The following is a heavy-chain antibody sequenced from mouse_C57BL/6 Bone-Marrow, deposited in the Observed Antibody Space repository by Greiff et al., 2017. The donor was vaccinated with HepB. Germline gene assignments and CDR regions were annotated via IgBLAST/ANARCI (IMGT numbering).Heavy chain of an antibody. J-gene: IGHJ3*01. V-gene: IGHV1-74*01. Sequence: QVQLQQPGAELVKPGASVKVSCKASGYTFTSYWMHWVKQRPGQGLEWIGRIHPSDSDTNYNQKFKGKATLTVAKSSSTAYMQLSSLTSEDSAVYYCAIRNSNYWFAYWGQGTLGTVSA. CDR2: IHPSDSDT. CDR3: AIRNSNYWFAY. D-gene: IGHD2-5*01. CDR1: GYTFTSYW.